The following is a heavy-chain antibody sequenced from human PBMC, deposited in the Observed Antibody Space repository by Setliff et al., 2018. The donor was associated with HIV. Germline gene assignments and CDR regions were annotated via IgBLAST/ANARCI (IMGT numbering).Heavy chain of an antibody. J-gene: IGHJ3*02. V-gene: IGHV4-39*02. Sequence: LSLTCTVSGGSVSSRGYYWGWIRQPPGKGPEWIANILYGGNTYYNPSLKSRVTISVDTSKNHFSPKLNSVTAADTAVYFCARPTTGVGGGAAFDIWGQGTMVTVSS. CDR2: ILYGGNT. D-gene: IGHD2-8*01. CDR1: GGSVSSRGYY. CDR3: ARPTTGVGGGAAFDI.